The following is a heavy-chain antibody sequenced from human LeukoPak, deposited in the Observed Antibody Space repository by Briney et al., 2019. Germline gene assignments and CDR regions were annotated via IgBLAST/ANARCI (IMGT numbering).Heavy chain of an antibody. D-gene: IGHD4-17*01. J-gene: IGHJ3*02. CDR2: IYYSGST. V-gene: IGHV4-59*01. Sequence: PSETLSLTCTVSGGSISSYYWSWIRQPPGKGLEWIGYIYYSGSTNYNPSLKSRVTISVDTSKNQFSLKLSSVTAAVTAVYYCAREDGVATGGAFDIWGQETMVTVSS. CDR1: GGSISSYY. CDR3: AREDGVATGGAFDI.